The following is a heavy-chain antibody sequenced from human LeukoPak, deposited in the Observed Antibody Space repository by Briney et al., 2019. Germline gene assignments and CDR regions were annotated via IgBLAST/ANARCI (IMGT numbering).Heavy chain of an antibody. D-gene: IGHD3-16*01. V-gene: IGHV4-31*03. CDR2: IYSSGTT. J-gene: IGHJ4*02. CDR3: ARGDYVLRTKQFDY. CDR1: GGSVSSGDYY. Sequence: PSQTLSLTCTVSGGSVSSGDYYWSWIRQHPGKGLEWIGYIYSSGTTYYNPSLKSRVTISVDTSKNQFSLKLSSVTAADTAVYYCARGDYVLRTKQFDYWGQGTLVTVSS.